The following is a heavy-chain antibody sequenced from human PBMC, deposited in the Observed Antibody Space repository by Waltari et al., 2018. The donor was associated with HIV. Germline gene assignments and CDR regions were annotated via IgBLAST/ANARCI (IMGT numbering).Heavy chain of an antibody. CDR1: GYNFATFD. CDR2: MSINDGNA. CDR3: VTARPGAVFGDF. J-gene: IGHJ4*02. D-gene: IGHD3-3*01. V-gene: IGHV1-8*01. Sequence: QAQLVQSGAEVRKPGASVKVSCKASGYNFATFDINWVRRAPGQGLEWIGWMSINDGNAGYGQRFKGRVTLTRDTSIDTAYRELHSLTPQDTAVYYCVTARPGAVFGDFWGQGTPVMVSS.